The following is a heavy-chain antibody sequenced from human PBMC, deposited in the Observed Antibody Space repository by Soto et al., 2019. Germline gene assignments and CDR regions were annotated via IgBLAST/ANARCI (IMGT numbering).Heavy chain of an antibody. CDR2: ISSSSSTI. D-gene: IGHD3-10*01. Sequence: EVQLVESGGGLVQPGRSLRLSCAASGFTFSSYSMKWVRQAPGKGLEWVSYISSSSSTIYYADSVKGRFTISRDNAKNSLYLQMNSLRAEDTAVYYCARAGGWELPPGWGQGTLVTVSS. V-gene: IGHV3-48*01. CDR1: GFTFSSYS. CDR3: ARAGGWELPPG. J-gene: IGHJ4*02.